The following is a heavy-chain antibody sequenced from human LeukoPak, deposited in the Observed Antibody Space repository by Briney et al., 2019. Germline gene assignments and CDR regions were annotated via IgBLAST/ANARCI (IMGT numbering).Heavy chain of an antibody. V-gene: IGHV4-34*01. CDR1: GVSLRGYY. Sequence: SQTLSLTCAVYGVSLRGYYWGWIRQSPEKGLEWIGEISHEGDSIYNPSLKSRLTLSVDMSKNQFSLNLRSVTAADTAVYYCARGRNFVSDYYFDVWGKGTTVIVSS. J-gene: IGHJ6*03. CDR2: ISHEGDS. D-gene: IGHD1-7*01. CDR3: ARGRNFVSDYYFDV.